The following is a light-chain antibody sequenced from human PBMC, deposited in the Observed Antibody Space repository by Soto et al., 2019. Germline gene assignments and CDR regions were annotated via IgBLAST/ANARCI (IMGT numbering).Light chain of an antibody. V-gene: IGLV1-51*01. Sequence: QSVLTQPPSVSAAPGQKVTISCSGSGSNIGDNSVSWYQQFPGTAPKLLIYDNNKRPSGIPDRFSGSKSGTSATLGITGLQTGDEADYYCGTWDTSLTAVVFGGGTQLTVL. CDR3: GTWDTSLTAVV. J-gene: IGLJ2*01. CDR2: DNN. CDR1: GSNIGDNS.